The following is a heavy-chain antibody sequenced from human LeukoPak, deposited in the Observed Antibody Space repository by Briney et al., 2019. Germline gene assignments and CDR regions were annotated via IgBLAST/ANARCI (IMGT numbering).Heavy chain of an antibody. D-gene: IGHD3-10*01. CDR2: IYPGDSDT. CDR1: GYTFTGYY. CDR3: ARTGTYYGSGSYFDAFDI. J-gene: IGHJ3*02. V-gene: IGHV5-51*01. Sequence: GASVKVSCKASGYTFTGYYMHWVRQMPGKGLEWMGIIYPGDSDTRYSPSFQGQVTISADKSISTAYLQWSSLKASDTAMYYCARTGTYYGSGSYFDAFDIWGQGTMVTVSS.